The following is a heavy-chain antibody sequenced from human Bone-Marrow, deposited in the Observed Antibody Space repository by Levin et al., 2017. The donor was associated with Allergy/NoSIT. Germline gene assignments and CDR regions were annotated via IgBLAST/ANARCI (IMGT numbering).Heavy chain of an antibody. CDR2: ISYDGSNK. V-gene: IGHV3-30-3*01. CDR1: GFTFSSYA. D-gene: IGHD1-26*01. Sequence: PGGSLRLSCAASGFTFSSYAMHWVRQAPGKGLEWVAVISYDGSNKYYADSVKGRFTISRDNSKNTLYLQMNSLRAEDTAVYYCARERPRGSHDAFDIWGQGTMVTVSS. CDR3: ARERPRGSHDAFDI. J-gene: IGHJ3*02.